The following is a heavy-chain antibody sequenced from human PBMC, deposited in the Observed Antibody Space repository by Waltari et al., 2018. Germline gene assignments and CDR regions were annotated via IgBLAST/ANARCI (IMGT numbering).Heavy chain of an antibody. CDR2: INRSGST. Sequence: QVQLQQWGAGLLKPSENLSLTCAVYGGYFSGYYWSWIRQPQGKGLEWSGEINRSGSTNYNPALTGRVTISVVTSKSQFSLKLSSVTAADTSVYYCARLAYDILTSSYYFDYWVQGTLVTFSS. J-gene: IGHJ4*02. V-gene: IGHV4-34*01. D-gene: IGHD3-9*01. CDR3: ARLAYDILTSSYYFDY. CDR1: GGYFSGYY.